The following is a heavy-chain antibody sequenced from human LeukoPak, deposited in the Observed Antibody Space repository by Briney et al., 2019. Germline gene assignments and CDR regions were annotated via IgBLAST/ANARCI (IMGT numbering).Heavy chain of an antibody. CDR3: AKDSSGYYYYYYYMDV. V-gene: IGHV1-8*01. CDR2: MNPNSGDT. Sequence: ASVKVSCKASGYTFTSYDINWVRQATGQGLEWMGWMNPNSGDTGYAQTFLGRVTLTRDTSISTAYMELSSLRSEDTAVYYCAKDSSGYYYYYYYMDVWGKGTTVTVSS. CDR1: GYTFTSYD. J-gene: IGHJ6*03. D-gene: IGHD3-22*01.